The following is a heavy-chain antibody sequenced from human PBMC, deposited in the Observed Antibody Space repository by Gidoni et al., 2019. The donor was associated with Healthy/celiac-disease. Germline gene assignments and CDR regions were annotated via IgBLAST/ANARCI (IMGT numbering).Heavy chain of an antibody. CDR1: GFTFSSYG. CDR2: ISYDGSNK. J-gene: IGHJ4*02. Sequence: QVQLVESGGGVVQPGRSLRLSCAASGFTFSSYGMHWVRQAPGKGLEWVAVISYDGSNKYYADSVKGRFTISRDNSKNTLYLQMNSLRAEDTAVYYCAKGDEPLLMVYAIRGDYWGQGTLVTVSS. V-gene: IGHV3-30*18. CDR3: AKGDEPLLMVYAIRGDY. D-gene: IGHD2-8*01.